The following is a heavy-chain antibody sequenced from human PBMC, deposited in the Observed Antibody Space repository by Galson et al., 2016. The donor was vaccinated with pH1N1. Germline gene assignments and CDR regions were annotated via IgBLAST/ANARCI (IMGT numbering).Heavy chain of an antibody. Sequence: SVKVSCKASGYTFTSYYFHWVRQAPGLGLQWMGVINPIGGMATYTQNFQDRLTMTVDASTSTVYMELTSLRSEDTAVYYCVRDLGRLRYFWGQGTLVTVSS. J-gene: IGHJ4*02. D-gene: IGHD1-26*01. V-gene: IGHV1-46*01. CDR2: INPIGGMA. CDR3: VRDLGRLRYF. CDR1: GYTFTSYY.